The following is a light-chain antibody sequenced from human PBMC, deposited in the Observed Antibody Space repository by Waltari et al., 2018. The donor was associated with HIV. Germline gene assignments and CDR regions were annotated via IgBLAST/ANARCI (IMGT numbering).Light chain of an antibody. J-gene: IGKJ5*01. CDR1: QSVNSY. Sequence: EIVLTQSPATLSLSPGERATLSCRASQSVNSYLAWYQQKPGQPPRLLIYDASNRAAGIPARFSGSGSGTDVTLTMSSLEPEDFAVYYGQQRSNWPITFGQGTRLEMK. CDR3: QQRSNWPIT. V-gene: IGKV3-11*01. CDR2: DAS.